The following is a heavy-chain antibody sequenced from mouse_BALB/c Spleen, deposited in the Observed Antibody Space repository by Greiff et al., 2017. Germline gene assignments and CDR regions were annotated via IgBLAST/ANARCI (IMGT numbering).Heavy chain of an antibody. D-gene: IGHD1-1*01. J-gene: IGHJ2*01. Sequence: EVQLQQSGAELVKPGASVKLSCTASGFNINDTYMHWVKQRPEQGLEWIGRIDPANGNTKYDPKFQGKATITADTSSNTAYLQLSSLTSEDTAVYYCARGDYGRLYYFDYWGQGTTLTVSS. CDR2: IDPANGNT. CDR1: GFNINDTY. V-gene: IGHV14-3*02. CDR3: ARGDYGRLYYFDY.